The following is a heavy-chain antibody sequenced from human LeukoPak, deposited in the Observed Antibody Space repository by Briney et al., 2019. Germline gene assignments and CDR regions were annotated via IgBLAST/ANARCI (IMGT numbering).Heavy chain of an antibody. Sequence: PSETLSLTCTVPGGSISSYYWSWIRQPPGKGLEWIGYIYYSGSTNYNPSLKSRVTISVDTSKNQFSLKLSSVTAADTAVYYCARDGYKYYFDYWGQGTLVTVSS. CDR2: IYYSGST. CDR3: ARDGYKYYFDY. V-gene: IGHV4-59*01. CDR1: GGSISSYY. J-gene: IGHJ4*02. D-gene: IGHD5-24*01.